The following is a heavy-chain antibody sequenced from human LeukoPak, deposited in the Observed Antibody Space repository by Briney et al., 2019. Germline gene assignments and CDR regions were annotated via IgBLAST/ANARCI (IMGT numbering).Heavy chain of an antibody. V-gene: IGHV4-59*01. D-gene: IGHD3-9*01. CDR2: IDYSGSA. CDR1: GGAISSYY. CDR3: ASHKYYDILTGYSPLDY. Sequence: SETLSLTCSVSGGAISSYYWSWIRQPPGKRLEWIGYIDYSGSANYNPSLKSRVTISVDTSKNQFSLKLSSVTAADTAVYYCASHKYYDILTGYSPLDYWGQGTLVTVSS. J-gene: IGHJ4*02.